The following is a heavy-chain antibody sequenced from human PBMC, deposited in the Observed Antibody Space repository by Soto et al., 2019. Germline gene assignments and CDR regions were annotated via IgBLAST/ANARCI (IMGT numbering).Heavy chain of an antibody. Sequence: GGSLRLSCTASGFIFSSYTMSWVRQAPGKGLEWVASISRSGDYIPYADSVKGRFTVSRDNTKNSVFLQLSSLRVEDSAVYYCRREEYEDWGQGTLVTVSS. CDR2: ISRSGDYI. D-gene: IGHD1-26*01. CDR3: RREEYED. V-gene: IGHV3-21*01. CDR1: GFIFSSYT. J-gene: IGHJ4*02.